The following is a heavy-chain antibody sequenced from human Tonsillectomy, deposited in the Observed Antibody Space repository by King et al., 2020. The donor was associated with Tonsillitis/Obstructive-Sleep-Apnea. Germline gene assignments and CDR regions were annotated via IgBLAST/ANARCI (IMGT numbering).Heavy chain of an antibody. CDR2: IYYSWST. J-gene: IGHJ4*02. D-gene: IGHD3-10*01. CDR3: ARRVTMVQGTFDY. V-gene: IGHV4-39*01. CDR1: GGSISSSSYY. Sequence: QLQESGPGLVKPSETLSLTCTVSGGSISSSSYYWGWIRQPPGKGLEWIGSIYYSWSTYYNPSLKSRVTTSVDTTKNQFSLKLRSVTAADTAVYYCARRVTMVQGTFDYWGQGTLVTVAS.